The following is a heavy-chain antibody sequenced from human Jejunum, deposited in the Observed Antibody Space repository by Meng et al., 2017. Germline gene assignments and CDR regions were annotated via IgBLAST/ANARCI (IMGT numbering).Heavy chain of an antibody. J-gene: IGHJ4*01. CDR3: ATNRGPSNYFFDY. V-gene: IGHV4-59*01. CDR2: IHSSGRA. Sequence: VALQESGPGLAKPSETLSLTCTVSGGSMSNNFWSWIRQPPGGRLEWIGYIHSSGRATYNPSLNSRVTISVDTSKYHFSLRLSSVTAADTAVYYCATNRGPSNYFFDYWGQGTLVTVSS. CDR1: GGSMSNNF. D-gene: IGHD2/OR15-2a*01.